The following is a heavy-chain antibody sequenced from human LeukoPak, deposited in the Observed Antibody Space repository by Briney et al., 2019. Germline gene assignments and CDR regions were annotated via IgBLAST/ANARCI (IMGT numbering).Heavy chain of an antibody. CDR1: GYTFTSYG. Sequence: ASVKVSCKASGYTFTSYGISWVRQAPGQGLEWMGWISAYNGNTNYAQKLQGRVTMTTDTSTSTAYMELRSLRSDDTAVHYCARADPVDTAMVSFDYWGQGTLVTVSS. J-gene: IGHJ4*02. V-gene: IGHV1-18*01. CDR3: ARADPVDTAMVSFDY. D-gene: IGHD5-18*01. CDR2: ISAYNGNT.